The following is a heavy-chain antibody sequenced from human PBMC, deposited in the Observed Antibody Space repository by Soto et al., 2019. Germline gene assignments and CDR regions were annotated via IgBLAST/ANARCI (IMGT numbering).Heavy chain of an antibody. CDR2: INHSGST. CDR3: ARGPYYGDYFDY. CDR1: GGSFSGYY. V-gene: IGHV4-34*01. Sequence: PSETLSLTCAVYGGSFSGYYWSWIRQPPGKGLEWIGEINHSGSTNYNPSLKSRVTISVDTSKNQFSLKLSSVTAADTAVYYCARGPYYGDYFDYWGQGTLVTVS. D-gene: IGHD4-17*01. J-gene: IGHJ4*02.